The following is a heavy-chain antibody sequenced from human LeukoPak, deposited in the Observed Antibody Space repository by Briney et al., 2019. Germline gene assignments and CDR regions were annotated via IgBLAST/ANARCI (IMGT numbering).Heavy chain of an antibody. CDR1: GFTFSRHS. V-gene: IGHV3-21*01. CDR3: GTTSPYYYYYMDV. Sequence: GGSLRLSCAASGFTFSRHSMNWVRQAPGKGLEWVSSIDTSSSYIYYADSVKGRFTISRDNAKNSLYLQMNSLGAEDTAVYYCGTTSPYYYYYMDVWGKGTTVTVSS. CDR2: IDTSSSYI. D-gene: IGHD1-1*01. J-gene: IGHJ6*03.